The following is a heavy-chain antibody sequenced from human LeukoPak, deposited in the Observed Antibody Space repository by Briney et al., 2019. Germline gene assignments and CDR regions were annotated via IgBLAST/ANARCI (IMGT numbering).Heavy chain of an antibody. D-gene: IGHD2-2*01. CDR3: ARDSGIVVNWFDP. J-gene: IGHJ5*02. V-gene: IGHV1-18*01. CDR1: GYTFTIYG. Sequence: ASVKVSCKASGYTFTIYGFIWVRQAPGQGLEWMGWISTYNGNTNYAQKFQGRVTMTTDASTSTAYMELRSLRSDDTAVYYCARDSGIVVNWFDPWGQGTLVTVSS. CDR2: ISTYNGNT.